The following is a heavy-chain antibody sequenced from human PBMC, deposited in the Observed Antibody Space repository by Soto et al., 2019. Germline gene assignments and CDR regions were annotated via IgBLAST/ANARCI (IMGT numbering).Heavy chain of an antibody. J-gene: IGHJ5*02. CDR2: ISGSGGST. CDR1: GFTFSSYA. CDR3: AKTARLDFWSGHPDNWFDP. Sequence: GGSLRLSCAASGFTFSSYAMSWVRQAPGKGLEWVSAISGSGGSTYYADSVKGRFTISRDNSKNTLYLQMNSLRAEDTAVYYCAKTARLDFWSGHPDNWFDPWGQGTLVTVSS. V-gene: IGHV3-23*01. D-gene: IGHD3-3*01.